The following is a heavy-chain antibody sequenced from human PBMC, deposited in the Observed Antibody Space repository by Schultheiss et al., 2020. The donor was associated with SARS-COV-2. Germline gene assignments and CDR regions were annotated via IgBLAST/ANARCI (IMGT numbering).Heavy chain of an antibody. Sequence: ASVKVSCKASGYTFTSYYMHWVRQAPGQGLEWMGGFDPEDGETIYAQKFQGRVTMTEDTSTDTAYMELSSLRSEDTAVYYCATSIVVVTGLFDYWGQGTLVTVSS. CDR3: ATSIVVVTGLFDY. J-gene: IGHJ4*02. V-gene: IGHV1-24*01. D-gene: IGHD3-22*01. CDR2: FDPEDGET. CDR1: GYTFTSYY.